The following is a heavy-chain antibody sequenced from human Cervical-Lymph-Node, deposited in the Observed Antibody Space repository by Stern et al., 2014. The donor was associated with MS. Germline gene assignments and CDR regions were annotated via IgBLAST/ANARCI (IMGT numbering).Heavy chain of an antibody. CDR1: GGTFSSYA. Sequence: QVQLVQSGAEVKKPGSSVKVSCKASGGTFSSYAISWLRQAPGQGLEWMGGFIPILGTPNYAQKFQGRVTITADESTSTAYMELSSLRSEDTAVYYCASPIPDTRQGYCANGVCYPFDYWGQGTLVTVSS. V-gene: IGHV1-69*01. CDR2: FIPILGTP. CDR3: ASPIPDTRQGYCANGVCYPFDY. D-gene: IGHD2-8*01. J-gene: IGHJ4*02.